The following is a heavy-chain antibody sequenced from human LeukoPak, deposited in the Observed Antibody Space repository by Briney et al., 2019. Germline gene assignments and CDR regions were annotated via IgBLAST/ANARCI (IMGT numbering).Heavy chain of an antibody. CDR2: IYYSGST. CDR3: ARLVGAPQVYYFDY. V-gene: IGHV4-31*03. Sequence: PSETLSLTCTVSGGSISSGGYYWSWIRQHPGKGLEWIGYIYYSGSTYYNPPLKSRVTISVDTSKNHFSLRLSSVTAADTAVYYCARLVGAPQVYYFDYWGQGTLVTVSS. D-gene: IGHD3-10*01. CDR1: GGSISSGGYY. J-gene: IGHJ4*02.